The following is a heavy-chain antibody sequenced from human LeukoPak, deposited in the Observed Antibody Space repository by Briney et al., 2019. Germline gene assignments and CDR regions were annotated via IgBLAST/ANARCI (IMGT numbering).Heavy chain of an antibody. CDR2: ISSSTSYI. J-gene: IGHJ4*02. Sequence: KSGGSERLSCAASGFTFSSYTMNWVRQAPGKGLEWVSSISSSTSYIYYADSVKARFTISRDNAKNSLYLQMNSLRAEDTAVYYCARGWGIVVVVAAMGAGNFDYWGQGTLVTVSS. V-gene: IGHV3-21*01. D-gene: IGHD2-15*01. CDR1: GFTFSSYT. CDR3: ARGWGIVVVVAAMGAGNFDY.